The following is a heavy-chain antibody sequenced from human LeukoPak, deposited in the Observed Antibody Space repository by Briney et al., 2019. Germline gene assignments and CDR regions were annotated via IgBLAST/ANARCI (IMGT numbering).Heavy chain of an antibody. Sequence: WIGEINHSGSTNYNPSLKSRVTISVDTSKNQFSLKLSSVTAADTAVYYCARSGYSSGWYNYWGQGTLVTVSS. CDR2: INHSGST. J-gene: IGHJ4*02. V-gene: IGHV4-34*01. D-gene: IGHD6-19*01. CDR3: ARSGYSSGWYNY.